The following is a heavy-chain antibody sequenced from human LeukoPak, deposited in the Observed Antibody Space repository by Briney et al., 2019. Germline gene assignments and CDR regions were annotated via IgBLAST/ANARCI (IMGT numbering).Heavy chain of an antibody. CDR2: IDNSGSA. V-gene: IGHV4-59*08. Sequence: SETLSLTYTVSGGSIKSYYWSWIRQPPGKRLEWIGYIDNSGSANRNPSLKSRVTISADTSKNQFFLKLSSVTAADTAVYYCARHLVRDGYNYFFGSWGQGTLVTVSS. CDR3: ARHLVRDGYNYFFGS. D-gene: IGHD5-12*01. CDR1: GGSIKSYY. J-gene: IGHJ5*01.